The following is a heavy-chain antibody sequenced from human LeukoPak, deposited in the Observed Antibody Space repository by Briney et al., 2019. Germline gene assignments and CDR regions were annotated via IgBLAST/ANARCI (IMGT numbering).Heavy chain of an antibody. CDR3: ARDRDAFPGGYSSSSGYYYMDV. D-gene: IGHD6-6*01. Sequence: PGGSLRLSCAASGFTFSSYWMSWVRQAPGKVLEWVANIKQDGSEKYYVDSVKGRFTISRDNAKNSLYLQMNSLRAEDTAVYYCARDRDAFPGGYSSSSGYYYMDVWGKGTTVTVSS. V-gene: IGHV3-7*01. CDR2: IKQDGSEK. J-gene: IGHJ6*03. CDR1: GFTFSSYW.